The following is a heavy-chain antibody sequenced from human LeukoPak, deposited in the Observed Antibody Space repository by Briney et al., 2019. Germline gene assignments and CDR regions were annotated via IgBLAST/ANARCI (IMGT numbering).Heavy chain of an antibody. CDR1: GFTFSSYA. V-gene: IGHV3-23*01. CDR2: ISDSET. D-gene: IGHD2-2*01. CDR3: ARGGSGTSVLYY. J-gene: IGHJ4*02. Sequence: VGSLRLSCAASGFTFSSYAMTWVRQAPGKGLEWVSFISDSETNYVDSVKGRFTVSRDKSKNTLYLEMNSLRAEDTAVYYCARGGSGTSVLYYWGQGILVTVSS.